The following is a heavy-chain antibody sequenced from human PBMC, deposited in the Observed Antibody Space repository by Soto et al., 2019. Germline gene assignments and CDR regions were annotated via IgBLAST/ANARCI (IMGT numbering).Heavy chain of an antibody. D-gene: IGHD6-13*01. Sequence: QVQLVESGGVLVKPGGSLRLSCAASGFTFSDYYMSWIRQAPGKGLEWVSFISGTYSIIDYADSVKGRFTISRDNGKNSMFLQMNSLRVEDTAVYYCARVGLAAADYDYWGQGTLVTVSS. CDR2: ISGTYSII. J-gene: IGHJ4*02. CDR3: ARVGLAAADYDY. CDR1: GFTFSDYY. V-gene: IGHV3-11*01.